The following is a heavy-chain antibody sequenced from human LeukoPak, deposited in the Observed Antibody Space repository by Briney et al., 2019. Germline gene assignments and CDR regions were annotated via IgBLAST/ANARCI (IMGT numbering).Heavy chain of an antibody. Sequence: GGPLSLSCEASGLTFGSYAMGWFRRPQGKGLKWVSAISGSGGSTYYADSVKGRFTISRDNSKNTLYLQMNSLRAEDTAVYYCAKVSSGWFVDYWGQGTLVTVSS. J-gene: IGHJ4*02. D-gene: IGHD6-19*01. CDR2: ISGSGGST. CDR3: AKVSSGWFVDY. V-gene: IGHV3-23*01. CDR1: GLTFGSYA.